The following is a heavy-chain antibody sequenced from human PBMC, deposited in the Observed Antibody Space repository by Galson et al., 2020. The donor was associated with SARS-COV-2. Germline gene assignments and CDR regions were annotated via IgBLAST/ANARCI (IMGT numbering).Heavy chain of an antibody. V-gene: IGHV3-48*03. CDR3: ASPYLAAASFLGAFEV. CDR2: ISSSGTNI. D-gene: IGHD2-15*01. J-gene: IGHJ3*01. CDR1: GFTFSSYE. Sequence: GGSLRLSCAGSGFTFSSYEMNWVRQAPGKGLEWVSYISSSGTNIYYADSVKGRFTISRDNAKNSLYLQMTSLKADDTAVYYCASPYLAAASFLGAFEVWGLGTMVTVSS.